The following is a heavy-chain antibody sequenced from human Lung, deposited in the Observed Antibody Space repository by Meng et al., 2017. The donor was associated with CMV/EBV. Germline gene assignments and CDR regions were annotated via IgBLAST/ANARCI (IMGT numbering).Heavy chain of an antibody. J-gene: IGHJ4*02. CDR3: ARGTPGRSYSNY. Sequence: QVHLLQSGPGVKKPGASVRVFCEASGYIFASYGISWLRQAPGQGLEWMGWFVNNVDTYSAQKFQGRVTMTTDTHTSTAFMELRSLRSDDTAVYYCARGTPGRSYSNYWGQGTLVTVSS. V-gene: IGHV1-18*01. CDR2: FVNNVDT. D-gene: IGHD3-10*01. CDR1: GYIFASYG.